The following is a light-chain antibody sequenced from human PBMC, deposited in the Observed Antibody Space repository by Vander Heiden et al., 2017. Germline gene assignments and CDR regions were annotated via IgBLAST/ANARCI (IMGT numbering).Light chain of an antibody. V-gene: IGLV6-57*01. CDR2: ADN. Sequence: SVCSSPLQTVPFSCARRRGRIASNYVQWYPHPPGTSPTTVIYADNQRPSGVPDRFSGSIDSSTNTAALTISGRKTEDEADYYRQSDDSSNQVFGGGTKLTVL. CDR1: RGRIASNY. J-gene: IGLJ3*02. CDR3: QSDDSSNQV.